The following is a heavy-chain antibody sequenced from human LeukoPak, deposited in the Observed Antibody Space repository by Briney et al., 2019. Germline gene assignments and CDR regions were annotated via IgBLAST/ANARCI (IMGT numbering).Heavy chain of an antibody. J-gene: IGHJ3*02. V-gene: IGHV1-2*04. CDR1: GYTFTGYY. D-gene: IGHD3-9*01. Sequence: ASVTVSCTASGYTFTGYYMHWARQAPGQGLEWMGWINPNSGGTNYAQKFQGWVTMTRDTSISTAYMELSRLRSDDTAVYYCARGGELRYFDWLLSGAFDIWGQGTMVTVSS. CDR3: ARGGELRYFDWLLSGAFDI. CDR2: INPNSGGT.